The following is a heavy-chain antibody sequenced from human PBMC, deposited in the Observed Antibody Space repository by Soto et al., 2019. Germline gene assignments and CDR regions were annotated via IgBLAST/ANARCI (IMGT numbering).Heavy chain of an antibody. Sequence: SETLSLTCTVSGGSISSGDYYWSWIRQPPGKGLEWIGYIYYSGSTYYNPSLKSRVTISVDTSKNQFSLKLSSVTAADTAVYYCARDESSSAGFDYWGQGTLVTVSS. D-gene: IGHD6-6*01. V-gene: IGHV4-30-4*01. CDR1: GGSISSGDYY. CDR2: IYYSGST. J-gene: IGHJ4*02. CDR3: ARDESSSAGFDY.